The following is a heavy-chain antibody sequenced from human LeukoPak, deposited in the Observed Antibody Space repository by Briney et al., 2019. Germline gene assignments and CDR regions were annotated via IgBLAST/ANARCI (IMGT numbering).Heavy chain of an antibody. CDR3: AKDPMDDSSGYYFAFDY. Sequence: GGSLRLSCAASGFTFSSYAMSWVRQAPGKGLEWVSAISGSGGSTYYADSVKGRFTISRDNSKNTLYLQMNSLRAEDTAVYYCAKDPMDDSSGYYFAFDYWGQGTLVTVSS. V-gene: IGHV3-23*01. D-gene: IGHD3-22*01. J-gene: IGHJ4*02. CDR1: GFTFSSYA. CDR2: ISGSGGST.